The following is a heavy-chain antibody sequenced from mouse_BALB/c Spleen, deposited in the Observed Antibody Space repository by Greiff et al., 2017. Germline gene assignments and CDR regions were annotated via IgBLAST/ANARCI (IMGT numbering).Heavy chain of an antibody. CDR2: IHPSDSET. CDR3: ARHYGYGFDY. D-gene: IGHD2-2*01. CDR1: GYSFTSYW. J-gene: IGHJ2*01. Sequence: QVQLQQPGAELVRPGASVKLSCKASGYSFTSYWMNWVKQRPGQGLEWIGVIHPSDSETRLNQKFKDKATLTVDKSSSTAYMQLSSPTSEDSAVYYCARHYGYGFDYWGQGTTLTVSS. V-gene: IGHV1-69*02.